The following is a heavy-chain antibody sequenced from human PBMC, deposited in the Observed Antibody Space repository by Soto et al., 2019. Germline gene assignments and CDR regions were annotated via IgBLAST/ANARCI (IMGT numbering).Heavy chain of an antibody. Sequence: PGGSLRLSCAASGFTFSSYAMSWVRQAPGKGLEWVSAISNSGGSTYYADSVKGRFTISRDNSKNTLYLQMNSLRAEDTAVYYCAKDPPSHDYGDLDYWGQGTLVTVSS. V-gene: IGHV3-23*01. CDR1: GFTFSSYA. J-gene: IGHJ4*02. CDR2: ISNSGGST. D-gene: IGHD4-17*01. CDR3: AKDPPSHDYGDLDY.